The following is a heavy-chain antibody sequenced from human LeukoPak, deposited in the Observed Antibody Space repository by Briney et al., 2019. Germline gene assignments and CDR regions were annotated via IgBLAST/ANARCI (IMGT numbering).Heavy chain of an antibody. D-gene: IGHD6-19*01. CDR3: ARVDSGWYQGTFDY. CDR2: IYYSGST. CDR1: GGSISSYY. J-gene: IGHJ4*02. V-gene: IGHV4-59*01. Sequence: PSETLSLTCTVSGGSISSYYWSWIRQPPGKGLEWIGYIYYSGSTNYNPSLKSRVTISVDTSKNQFSLKLSSVTAADTAVYYCARVDSGWYQGTFDYWGQGTLVTVSS.